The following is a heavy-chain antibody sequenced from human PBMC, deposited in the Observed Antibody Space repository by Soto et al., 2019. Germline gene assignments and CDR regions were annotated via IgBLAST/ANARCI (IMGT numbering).Heavy chain of an antibody. CDR3: ARGRVGMTQLYHYYGLAV. D-gene: IGHD1-26*01. V-gene: IGHV4-34*01. CDR1: SGPSSGYY. J-gene: IGHJ6*02. Sequence: QVQAQQWGAGLLKPSETLSLTCAVYSGPSSGYYWTWIRQPPGKGLAWIGEINNTGRTKYNPSLKRRVTMSVDTSKHQWSLKMTSVTAADTAIYYWARGRVGMTQLYHYYGLAVWGHGTTVTVSS. CDR2: INNTGRT.